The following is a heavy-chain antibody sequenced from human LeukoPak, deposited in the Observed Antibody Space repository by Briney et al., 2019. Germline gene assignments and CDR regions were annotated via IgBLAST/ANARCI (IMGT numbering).Heavy chain of an antibody. V-gene: IGHV1-24*01. CDR2: FDPDDGET. D-gene: IGHD3-16*01. Sequence: GASVKVSCKDSGYTFTSYGISWVRQAPGQGLEWMGGFDPDDGETIYAQKFQGRVTMTEDTSTDTAYMELSSLRSEDTAVYYCATGPLGYFDYWGQGTLVTVSS. CDR3: ATGPLGYFDY. J-gene: IGHJ4*02. CDR1: GYTFTSYG.